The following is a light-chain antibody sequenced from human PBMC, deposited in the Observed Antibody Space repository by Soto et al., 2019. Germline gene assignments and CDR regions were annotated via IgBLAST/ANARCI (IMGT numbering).Light chain of an antibody. CDR3: QQYASSVT. CDR2: GAS. Sequence: EILLTQSPDSLSLSPGDRATLSCRASQSFSSTFFAGYQQKPGQAPRLLISGASSRATVIPHRFSGSGSGTDFTLTISRLEPEHFALYYCQQYASSVTFGQGTKVQIK. CDR1: QSFSSTF. J-gene: IGKJ1*01. V-gene: IGKV3-20*01.